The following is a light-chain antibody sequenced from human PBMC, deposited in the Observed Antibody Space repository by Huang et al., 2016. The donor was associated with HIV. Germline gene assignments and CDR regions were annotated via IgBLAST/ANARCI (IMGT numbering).Light chain of an antibody. Sequence: DIQMTQSSSTLSACVVDRVTIACRDSQSISTWLAWYQQKPGRAPNLLIYEASTLESGVPSRFSGGGSGTDFTLTISSLQPDDFATYYCQQYKSFPWTFGQGTKVEV. CDR3: QQYKSFPWT. CDR1: QSISTW. V-gene: IGKV1-5*03. CDR2: EAS. J-gene: IGKJ1*01.